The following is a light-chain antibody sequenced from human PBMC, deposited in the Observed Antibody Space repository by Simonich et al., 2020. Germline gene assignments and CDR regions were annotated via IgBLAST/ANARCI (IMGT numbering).Light chain of an antibody. CDR1: QSVLYSSNNKNY. Sequence: DIVMTQSPDSLAVSLGERATINCKSSQSVLYSSNNKNYLAWYQQKPGQPPKLLIYSASTRASGVPDRFSGRGSGTDFTLTIRSLQAEDVAVYYCQQYYSTPYTLGQGTKLEIK. CDR2: SAS. J-gene: IGKJ2*01. CDR3: QQYYSTPYT. V-gene: IGKV4-1*01.